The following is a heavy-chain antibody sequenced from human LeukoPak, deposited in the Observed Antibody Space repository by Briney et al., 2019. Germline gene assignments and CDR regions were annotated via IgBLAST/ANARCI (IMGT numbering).Heavy chain of an antibody. V-gene: IGHV3-7*01. CDR3: ARDDYGDHSAYYYYGMDV. CDR1: GFTFSSYW. CDR2: IKQDGSEK. D-gene: IGHD4-17*01. J-gene: IGHJ6*02. Sequence: GGSLRLSCAASGFTFSSYWMSWVRQAPGKGLEWVANIKQDGSEKYYVDSVKGRFTISRDNAKNSLYLQMNSLRAEDTAVYYCARDDYGDHSAYYYYGMDVWGQGTTVTVSS.